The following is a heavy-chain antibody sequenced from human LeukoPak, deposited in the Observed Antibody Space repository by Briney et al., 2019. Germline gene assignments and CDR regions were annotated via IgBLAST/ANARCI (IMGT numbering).Heavy chain of an antibody. J-gene: IGHJ3*02. D-gene: IGHD3-3*01. V-gene: IGHV4-39*01. Sequence: SETLSLTCSVSGDSISSSSYYWGWIRQPPGKGLEWIGSIYYSGSTYYNPSLKSRVTISVDTSKNQFSLKLSSVTAADTAVYYCASQYYDFWSGYPHDAFDIWGQGTMVTVSS. CDR2: IYYSGST. CDR1: GDSISSSSYY. CDR3: ASQYYDFWSGYPHDAFDI.